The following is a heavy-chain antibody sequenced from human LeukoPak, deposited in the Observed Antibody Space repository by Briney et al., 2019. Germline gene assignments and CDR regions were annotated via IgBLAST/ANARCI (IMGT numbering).Heavy chain of an antibody. Sequence: SVKVSCKASGGTFSSYAISWVRQAPGQGLEWMGRIIPILGIANYAQKFQGRVTITADKSTSTAYMELSSLRSDDTAVYYCASGYGDYVTSQYYFDYWGQGTLVTVSS. CDR3: ASGYGDYVTSQYYFDY. CDR1: GGTFSSYA. CDR2: IIPILGIA. D-gene: IGHD4-17*01. J-gene: IGHJ4*02. V-gene: IGHV1-69*04.